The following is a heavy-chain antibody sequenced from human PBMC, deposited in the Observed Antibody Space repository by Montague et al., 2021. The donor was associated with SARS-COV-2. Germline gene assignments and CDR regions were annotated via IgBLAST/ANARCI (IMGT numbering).Heavy chain of an antibody. Sequence: PALVKPTQTLTLTCTFSGFSLSTSGMCVSWIRQPPGKAPEWLALIDWDDDKYYSTSLKTRLTISKDTSKNQVVLTMTNMDPVDTATYYCARRRYGSGSYYLDYWGQGTLVTVSS. D-gene: IGHD3-10*01. CDR3: ARRRYGSGSYYLDY. J-gene: IGHJ4*02. CDR2: IDWDDDK. V-gene: IGHV2-70*01. CDR1: GFSLSTSGMC.